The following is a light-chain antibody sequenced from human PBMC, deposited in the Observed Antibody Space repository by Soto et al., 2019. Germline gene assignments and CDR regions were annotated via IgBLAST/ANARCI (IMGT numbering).Light chain of an antibody. CDR1: QSISQW. Sequence: DIPMTQSPSTLSASVGDRVTIICRASQSISQWLTWYQQKPGKAPKHLIYKASSLESGVPSRFSGSGSGTEFTLTIRSLQPDDFATYYCQQYNDHPWTFGQGTKVEIK. J-gene: IGKJ1*01. V-gene: IGKV1-5*03. CDR2: KAS. CDR3: QQYNDHPWT.